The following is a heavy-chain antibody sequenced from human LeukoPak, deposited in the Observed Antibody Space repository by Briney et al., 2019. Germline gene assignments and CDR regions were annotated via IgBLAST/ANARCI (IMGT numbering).Heavy chain of an antibody. D-gene: IGHD1-26*01. J-gene: IGHJ4*02. CDR2: IYYSGST. CDR3: ARGRSGSYYFDY. V-gene: IGHV4-59*01. CDR1: GGSISSYY. Sequence: PETLSLTCTVSGGSISSYYWGWIRQPPGKGLEWIGYIYYSGSTNYNPSLKSRVTISVDTSKNQFSLKLSSVTAADTAVYYCARGRSGSYYFDYWGQGTLVTVSS.